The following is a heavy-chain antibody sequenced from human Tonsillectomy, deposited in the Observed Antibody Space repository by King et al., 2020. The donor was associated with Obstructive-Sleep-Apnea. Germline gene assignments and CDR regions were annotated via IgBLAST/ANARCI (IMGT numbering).Heavy chain of an antibody. Sequence: VQLQESGPGLVKPSQTLSLTCTVSGGSISSGGYYWSWIRQHPGKGLEWIGYIYYSGSTYYTPSLKSRVTISVDTSKNQFSLKLSSVTAADTAVYYCARDHGSGSYLSGWFDPWGQGTLVTVSS. V-gene: IGHV4-31*03. CDR3: ARDHGSGSYLSGWFDP. D-gene: IGHD3-10*01. J-gene: IGHJ5*02. CDR2: IYYSGST. CDR1: GGSISSGGYY.